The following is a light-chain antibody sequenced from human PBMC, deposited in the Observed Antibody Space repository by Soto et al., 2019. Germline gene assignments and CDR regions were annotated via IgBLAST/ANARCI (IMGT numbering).Light chain of an antibody. Sequence: HSALTQPASVSGSPGQSITISCTGTSSDVGGYNYVSWYQQYPGRVPKLLIYKVSNRPSGVSNRFSGSKSGNTASLTISGLQPEDEGDYYCSSYTSTSTPWVFGGGTKVTVL. V-gene: IGLV2-14*01. CDR2: KVS. J-gene: IGLJ3*02. CDR1: SSDVGGYNY. CDR3: SSYTSTSTPWV.